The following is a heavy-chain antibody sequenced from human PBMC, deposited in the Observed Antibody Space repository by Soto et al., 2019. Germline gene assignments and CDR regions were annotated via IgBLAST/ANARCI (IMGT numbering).Heavy chain of an antibody. J-gene: IGHJ3*02. CDR2: IYWDNDK. D-gene: IGHD3-16*02. CDR1: GFSLSPVGVG. V-gene: IGHV2-5*02. CDR3: APLTLTYGGVIGLDAFDI. Sequence: QITLKESAPTLVQPTQTLTLRCTFSGFSLSPVGVGVGWIRQPPGKALEWIAVIYWDNDKRYNPSLSNRLSINQGLSRNQVVVNMINMDPVETGPYYCAPLTLTYGGVIGLDAFDIWGQGTLVTVSS.